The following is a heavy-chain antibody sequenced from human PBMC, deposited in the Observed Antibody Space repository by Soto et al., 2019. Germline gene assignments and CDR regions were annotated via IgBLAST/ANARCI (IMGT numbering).Heavy chain of an antibody. CDR1: GFTVSSTNY. J-gene: IGHJ4*02. V-gene: IGHV3-53*01. CDR2: IYSGGTT. Sequence: EVQVVESGGGLIQPGGSLRLSCVVSGFTVSSTNYMSWVRQAPGKGLEWVSVIYSGGTTFYADSVKGRFTLSRDNSKNTLYLQMNSLRAAATDVYYCHGYGYWGQGTLVTVSS. D-gene: IGHD5-12*01. CDR3: HGYGY.